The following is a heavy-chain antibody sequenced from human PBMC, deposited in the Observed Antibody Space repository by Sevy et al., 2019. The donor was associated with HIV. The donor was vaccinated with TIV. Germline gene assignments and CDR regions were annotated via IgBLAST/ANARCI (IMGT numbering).Heavy chain of an antibody. CDR2: ISTIGNSR. J-gene: IGHJ5*02. V-gene: IGHV3-48*03. CDR1: GFTFSSYE. CDR3: ASVETDYDGGLDP. Sequence: GGSLRLSCEASGFTFSSYEMNWVRQAPGKGLEWVSYISTIGNSRTYADSVKGRFTISRDDAKSSLYLQMNRLRAEDTALYSGASVETDYDGGLDPWGQGTLVTVSS. D-gene: IGHD3-16*01.